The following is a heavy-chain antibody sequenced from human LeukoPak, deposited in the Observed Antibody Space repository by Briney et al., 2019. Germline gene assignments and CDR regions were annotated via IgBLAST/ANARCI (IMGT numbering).Heavy chain of an antibody. D-gene: IGHD2-8*02. Sequence: GRFLRLSCAASGFTFSSYGMHWVRQAPGKGLEWVAVIWYDGSNKYYADSVKGRFTISRDNSKNTLYLQMNSLRAEDTAVYYCAKTPTGGSLYYFDYWGQGTLVTVSS. V-gene: IGHV3-33*06. CDR1: GFTFSSYG. CDR3: AKTPTGGSLYYFDY. J-gene: IGHJ4*02. CDR2: IWYDGSNK.